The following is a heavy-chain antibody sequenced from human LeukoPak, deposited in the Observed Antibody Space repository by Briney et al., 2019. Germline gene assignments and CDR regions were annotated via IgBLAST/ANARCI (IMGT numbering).Heavy chain of an antibody. V-gene: IGHV4-31*03. Sequence: PSETLSLTCTVSGGSISSGGYYWSWLRQHPGKGLEWIVYIYYSGSTYYNPSLKSRVTISVDTSKNQFSLKLSSVTAADTAVYYCARGYGDYSEYFDYWGQGTLVTVSS. CDR2: IYYSGST. J-gene: IGHJ4*02. D-gene: IGHD4-17*01. CDR1: GGSISSGGYY. CDR3: ARGYGDYSEYFDY.